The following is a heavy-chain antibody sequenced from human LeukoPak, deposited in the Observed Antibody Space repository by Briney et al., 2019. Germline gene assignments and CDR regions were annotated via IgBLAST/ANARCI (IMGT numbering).Heavy chain of an antibody. CDR3: ARDLRYYDFWSGYLEYYFDY. CDR1: GYSISSGYY. D-gene: IGHD3-3*01. V-gene: IGHV4-38-2*02. J-gene: IGHJ4*02. Sequence: SETLSLTCTVSGYSISSGYYWGWIRQPPGKGLEWIGSIYHSGSTYYNPSLKSRVTISVDTSKNQFSLKLSSMTAADTAVYYCARDLRYYDFWSGYLEYYFDYWGQGTLVTVSS. CDR2: IYHSGST.